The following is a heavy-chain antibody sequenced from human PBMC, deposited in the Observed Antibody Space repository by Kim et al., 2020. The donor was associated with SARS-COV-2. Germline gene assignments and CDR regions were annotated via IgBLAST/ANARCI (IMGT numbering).Heavy chain of an antibody. CDR1: GFTFSSHA. Sequence: GGSLRLSCAVSGFTFSSHAMSWVRQAPGKGLEWVSTISGSGYGTYYADSVKGRFTISRDNSKNTMYLQANSLRAEDTAVYYCARAPRGYNNYLDYWGQGTLVTVSS. V-gene: IGHV3-23*01. J-gene: IGHJ4*02. CDR2: ISGSGYGT. CDR3: ARAPRGYNNYLDY. D-gene: IGHD6-25*01.